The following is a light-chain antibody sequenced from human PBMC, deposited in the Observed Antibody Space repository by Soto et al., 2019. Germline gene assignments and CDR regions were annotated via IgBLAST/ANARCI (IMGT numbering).Light chain of an antibody. J-gene: IGLJ3*02. CDR3: SSYTSSSLV. V-gene: IGLV2-14*01. CDR2: EVS. CDR1: SSDVGGYNY. Sequence: QSVLTQPASVSGSPGQSITISCTGTSSDVGGYNYVSWYQQHPGKAPKLMIYEVSNWPSGVSNRFSGSKSGNTASLTISGLQAEDDADYYCSSYTSSSLVFGGGTKLTVL.